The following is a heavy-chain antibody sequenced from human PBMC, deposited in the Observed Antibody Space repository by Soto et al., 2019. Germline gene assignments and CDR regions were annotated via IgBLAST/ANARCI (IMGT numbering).Heavy chain of an antibody. D-gene: IGHD3-10*01. Sequence: SETLSLTCAVYGGSFSGYYWSWIRQPPGKGLEWIGEINHSGSTNYNPSLKSRVTISVDTSKNQFSLKLGSVTAADTAVYYCARGLLWFGELFPNWFDPWGQGTLVTVS. V-gene: IGHV4-34*01. CDR2: INHSGST. J-gene: IGHJ5*02. CDR3: ARGLLWFGELFPNWFDP. CDR1: GGSFSGYY.